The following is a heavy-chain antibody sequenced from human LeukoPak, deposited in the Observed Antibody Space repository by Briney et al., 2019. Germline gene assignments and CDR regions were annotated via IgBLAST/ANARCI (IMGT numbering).Heavy chain of an antibody. CDR3: ARVLSSGWYRVDAFDI. Sequence: ASVKVSCKASGYTFTSYGISWVRQAPGQGLEWMGWISAYNGNTNYAQKLQGRVTMTTDTSTSTAYMELRSLRSDDTAVYYCARVLSSGWYRVDAFDIWGQGTMVTVSS. D-gene: IGHD6-19*01. CDR1: GYTFTSYG. CDR2: ISAYNGNT. V-gene: IGHV1-18*01. J-gene: IGHJ3*02.